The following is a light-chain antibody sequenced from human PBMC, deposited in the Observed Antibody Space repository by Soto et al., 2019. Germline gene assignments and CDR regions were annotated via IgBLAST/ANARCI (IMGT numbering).Light chain of an antibody. CDR1: QSLLHSNGYNY. CDR3: MQVLSPPLT. J-gene: IGKJ4*01. CDR2: LGS. Sequence: DIVMTQSTLSLPVTPGEPASISCRSGQSLLHSNGYNYLDWYLQKPGQSPQLLIYLGSNRAPGVPDRFSGSGSGTDFTLKISRVEAEDVGVYYCMQVLSPPLTFGGGTKVEI. V-gene: IGKV2-28*01.